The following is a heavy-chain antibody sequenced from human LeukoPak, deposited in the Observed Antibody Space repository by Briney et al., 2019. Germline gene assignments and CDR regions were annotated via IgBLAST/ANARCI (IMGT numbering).Heavy chain of an antibody. CDR3: ARGGIYGGNFPFDY. CDR2: IKQDGSEK. CDR1: GFTFSSYW. J-gene: IGHJ4*02. Sequence: GGSLRLSCAASGFTFSSYWMSWVRQAPGKGLEWVANIKQDGSEKYYVGSVKGRFTISRDNAKNSLYLQMNSLRAEDTAVYFCARGGIYGGNFPFDYWGQGTLVTVSS. D-gene: IGHD4-23*01. V-gene: IGHV3-7*01.